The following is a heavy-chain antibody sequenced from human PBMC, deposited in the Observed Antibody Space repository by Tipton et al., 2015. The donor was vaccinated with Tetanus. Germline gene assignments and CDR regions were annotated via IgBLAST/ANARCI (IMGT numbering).Heavy chain of an antibody. D-gene: IGHD2-21*01. CDR1: GGSIFSYY. V-gene: IGHV4-59*01. J-gene: IGHJ5*02. CDR3: ARAPNRISRAYDH. Sequence: TLSLTCTVSGGSIFSYYWSWIRQPPGKGLEWIGYVHYSGSTNYSPSLRSRVTLSVDTSKNQFSLKLSSVTAADTAVYYCARAPNRISRAYDHWGQGTHITVSS. CDR2: VHYSGST.